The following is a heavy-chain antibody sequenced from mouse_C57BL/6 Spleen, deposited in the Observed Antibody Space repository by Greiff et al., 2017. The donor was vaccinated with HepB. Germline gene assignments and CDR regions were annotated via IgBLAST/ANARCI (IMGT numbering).Heavy chain of an antibody. J-gene: IGHJ1*03. V-gene: IGHV3-6*01. Sequence: DVQLQEPGPGLVKPSQSLSLTCSVTGYSITSGYYWNWIRQFPGNILEWMGYISYDGSNNYNPSLNNRFSITRDTSKNQVFLKLNSVTTRDTATYYCAKVGDYYGSSCCWYYDVWGTATTVTVSS. CDR3: AKVGDYYGSSCCWYYDV. D-gene: IGHD1-1*01. CDR2: ISYDGSN. CDR1: GYSITSGYY.